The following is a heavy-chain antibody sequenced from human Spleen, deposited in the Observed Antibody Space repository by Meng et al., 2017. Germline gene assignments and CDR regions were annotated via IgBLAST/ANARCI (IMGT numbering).Heavy chain of an antibody. CDR3: ARDLEGDYADN. J-gene: IGHJ4*02. V-gene: IGHV3-74*01. D-gene: IGHD4-17*01. CDR2: INSDGSGT. Sequence: EVQLVESGGGLVQPGGSLRLSCAASGFTFSSYWMHWVRQAPGKGLVWVSRINSDGSGTTYADSVKGRFTISRDNAKNTLYLQMNSLRAEDTAVYYCARDLEGDYADNWGQGTLVTVSS. CDR1: GFTFSSYW.